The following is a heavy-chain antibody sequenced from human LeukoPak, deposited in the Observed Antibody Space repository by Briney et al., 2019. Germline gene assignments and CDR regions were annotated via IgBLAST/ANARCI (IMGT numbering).Heavy chain of an antibody. D-gene: IGHD5-24*01. CDR3: ARRPDGYNHFDY. CDR1: GFSFTTYS. J-gene: IGHJ4*02. Sequence: GASLKISCKASGFSFTTYSIAWVRQMPGKGLEWMGIIHPADSDTKYSPSFQGQVTISVDKSLSTAYLQWSSLKASDTAMYYCARRPDGYNHFDYWGQGTLVTVSS. V-gene: IGHV5-51*01. CDR2: IHPADSDT.